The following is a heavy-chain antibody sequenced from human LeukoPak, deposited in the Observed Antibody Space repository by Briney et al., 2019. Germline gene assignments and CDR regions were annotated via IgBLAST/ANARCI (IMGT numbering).Heavy chain of an antibody. CDR3: ASNRDGYNSFDY. Sequence: PSETLSLTCTVSGGSISSSSYYWGWIRQPPGKGLVWSGYIYYSGSSYYNPSLRGRVTISVDTSKNHFSLKLSSVTAADTAVYYCASNRDGYNSFDYSGQGTLVTVSS. V-gene: IGHV4-31*03. J-gene: IGHJ4*02. CDR2: IYYSGSS. CDR1: GGSISSSSYY. D-gene: IGHD5-24*01.